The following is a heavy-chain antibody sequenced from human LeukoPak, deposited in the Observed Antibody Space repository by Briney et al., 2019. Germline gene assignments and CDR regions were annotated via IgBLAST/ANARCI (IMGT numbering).Heavy chain of an antibody. D-gene: IGHD2-15*01. CDR2: MNPNSGNT. J-gene: IGHJ6*02. CDR1: GYTFTSYD. V-gene: IGHV1-8*01. CDR3: ARGTPPYCSGGSCYRFSIPYYYYGMDV. Sequence: ASVKVSCKASGYTFTSYDINWVRQATGQGLEWMGWMNPNSGNTGYAQKFQGRVTMTRNTSISTAYMELSRLRSADTAVYYCARGTPPYCSGGSCYRFSIPYYYYGMDVWGQGTTVTVSS.